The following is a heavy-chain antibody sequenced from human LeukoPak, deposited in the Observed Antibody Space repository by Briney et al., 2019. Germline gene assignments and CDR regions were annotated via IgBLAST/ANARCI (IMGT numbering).Heavy chain of an antibody. V-gene: IGHV3-9*01. CDR2: ISWNSGSI. CDR3: AKDMAPYYYYGMDV. J-gene: IGHJ6*02. Sequence: GGSLRLSCAASGFTFDDYAMHWVRQAPGKGLEWVSGISWNSGSIGYADSVKGRFTISRDNAKHSLYLQMNSLRAEDTALYYCAKDMAPYYYYGMDVWGQGTTVTVSS. CDR1: GFTFDDYA.